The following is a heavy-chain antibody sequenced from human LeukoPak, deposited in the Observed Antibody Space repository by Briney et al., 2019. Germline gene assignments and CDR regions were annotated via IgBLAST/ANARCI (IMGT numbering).Heavy chain of an antibody. Sequence: GSSVKVSCKASGGTFSSYAISWVRQAPGQGLEWMGGIIPIFGTANYAQKFQGRVTITADESTSTAYMELSSLRSEDTAVYYCAIGGSGSYYTPSVLDYWGQGTLVTVSS. CDR1: GGTFSSYA. D-gene: IGHD3-10*01. J-gene: IGHJ4*02. CDR3: AIGGSGSYYTPSVLDY. CDR2: IIPIFGTA. V-gene: IGHV1-69*01.